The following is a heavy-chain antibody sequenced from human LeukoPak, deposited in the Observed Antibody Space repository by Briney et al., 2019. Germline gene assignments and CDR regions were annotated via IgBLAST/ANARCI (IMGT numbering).Heavy chain of an antibody. J-gene: IGHJ6*02. V-gene: IGHV4-39*02. Sequence: SDTLSLTCIVSGGSISSSSYFWGWIRQPPGKGLEWIGRLYYSGSTYYNPSLKSRVTISVDTSTNHFSLKLSSVTAADTAVYYCARLFSSAFYYYYGMDVWGQGTTVTVSS. CDR1: GGSISSSSYF. CDR3: ARLFSSAFYYYYGMDV. CDR2: LYYSGST. D-gene: IGHD6-19*01.